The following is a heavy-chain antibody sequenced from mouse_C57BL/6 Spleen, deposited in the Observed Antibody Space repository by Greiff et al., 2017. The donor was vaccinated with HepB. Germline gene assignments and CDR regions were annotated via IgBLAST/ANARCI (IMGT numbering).Heavy chain of an antibody. CDR2: IYPGDGDT. J-gene: IGHJ3*01. CDR1: GYAFSSSW. Sequence: QVQLQQSGPELVKPGASVKISCKASGYAFSSSWMNWVKQRPGKGLEWIGRIYPGDGDTNYNGKFKGKATLTADKSSSTAYMQLSSLTSEDSAVYFCARSDWVAYWGQGTLVTVSA. V-gene: IGHV1-82*01. CDR3: ARSDWVAY.